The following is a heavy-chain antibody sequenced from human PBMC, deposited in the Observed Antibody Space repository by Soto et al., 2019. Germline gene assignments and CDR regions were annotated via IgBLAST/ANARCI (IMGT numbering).Heavy chain of an antibody. J-gene: IGHJ6*03. D-gene: IGHD3-16*01. Sequence: ASVKVSCKASGYTFTSYGISWVRQAPGQGLEWMGWVTPNSGYTGYAQKFQGRVTMTTNTSISTAYMDLSSLRSEDTAVYYCARGGADYYYSHMDVWGKGTPVTVSS. V-gene: IGHV1-8*02. CDR1: GYTFTSYG. CDR2: VTPNSGYT. CDR3: ARGGADYYYSHMDV.